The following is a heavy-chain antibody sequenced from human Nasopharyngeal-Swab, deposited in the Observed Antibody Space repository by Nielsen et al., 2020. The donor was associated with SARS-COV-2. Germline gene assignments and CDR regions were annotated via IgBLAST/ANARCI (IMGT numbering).Heavy chain of an antibody. Sequence: ASVKVSCKASGYTFTSYYMHWVRQAPGQGLEWMGIINPSGGSTSYAQKFQGRVTMTRDTSTSTVYMELGSLRSEDTAVYYCARETGGDGYNGGLGYWGQGTLVTVSS. CDR3: ARETGGDGYNGGLGY. CDR1: GYTFTSYY. D-gene: IGHD5-24*01. J-gene: IGHJ4*02. CDR2: INPSGGST. V-gene: IGHV1-46*01.